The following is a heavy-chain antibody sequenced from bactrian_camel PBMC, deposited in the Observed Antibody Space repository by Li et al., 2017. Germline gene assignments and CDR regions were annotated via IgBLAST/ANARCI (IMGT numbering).Heavy chain of an antibody. J-gene: IGHJ4*01. CDR2: ITSGGEGTT. CDR3: AAGGATGWAY. Sequence: DVQLVESGGDLAQPGGSLRLSCAASGFTFSSYAMSWVRQAPGKGLEWVSVITSGGEGTTYYADSVKGRFTISRDNAKNTLYLQMNSLKPEDMAMYYCAAGGATGWAYWGQGTQVTVS. CDR1: GFTFSSYA. D-gene: IGHD5*01. V-gene: IGHV3S31*01.